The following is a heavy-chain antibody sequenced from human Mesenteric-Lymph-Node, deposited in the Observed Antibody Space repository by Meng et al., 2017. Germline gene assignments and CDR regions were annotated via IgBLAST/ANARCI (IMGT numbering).Heavy chain of an antibody. CDR1: GFTFSSYA. V-gene: IGHV3-30*04. CDR3: ARDTYFYYYDSSGYYNFDY. J-gene: IGHJ4*02. CDR2: ISYDGSNK. D-gene: IGHD3-22*01. Sequence: GESLKISCAASGFTFSSYAMHWVRQAPGKGLEWVAVISYDGSNKYYADSVKGRFTISRDNSKNTLYLQMNSLRAEVTAVYYCARDTYFYYYDSSGYYNFDYWGQGTLVTVSS.